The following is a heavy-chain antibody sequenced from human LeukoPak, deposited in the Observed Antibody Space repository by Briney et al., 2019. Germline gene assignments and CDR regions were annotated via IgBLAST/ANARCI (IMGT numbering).Heavy chain of an antibody. CDR3: ARGPMVRGVIIKMGLVY. D-gene: IGHD3-10*01. J-gene: IGHJ4*02. Sequence: ASVKVSCKASGYTFTGHYMHWVRQAPGQGLEWMGWINPNSGGTNYAQKFQGRVTMTRDTSISTAYMELSRLRSDDTAVYYCARGPMVRGVIIKMGLVYWGQGTLVTVSS. CDR2: INPNSGGT. CDR1: GYTFTGHY. V-gene: IGHV1-2*02.